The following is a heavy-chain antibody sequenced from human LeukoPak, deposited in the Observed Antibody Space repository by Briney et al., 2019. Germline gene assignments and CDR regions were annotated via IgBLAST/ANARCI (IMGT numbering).Heavy chain of an antibody. CDR1: GGSISSGDYY. D-gene: IGHD6-13*01. Sequence: SETLSLTCTVSGGSISSGDYYWSWLRQPPGKGLEWIGYIYYSGSTYYNPSLKSRVTISVDTSKNQFSLKLSSVTAADTAVYYCAREDEQLVTAFDIWGQGTMVTVSS. CDR2: IYYSGST. V-gene: IGHV4-30-4*01. CDR3: AREDEQLVTAFDI. J-gene: IGHJ3*02.